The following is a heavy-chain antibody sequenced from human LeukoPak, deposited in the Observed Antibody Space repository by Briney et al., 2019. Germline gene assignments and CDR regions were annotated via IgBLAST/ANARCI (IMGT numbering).Heavy chain of an antibody. CDR1: GGTFSSYT. D-gene: IGHD2-2*01. CDR2: IIPILGIA. V-gene: IGHV1-69*02. Sequence: GASVKVSCKASGGTFSSYTISWVRQAPGQGLEWMGRIIPILGIANYAQKFQGRVTITADKSTSTAYMELSSLRSEDTAVYYRARGMGGYCSSTSCYGAFDIWGQGTMVTVSS. CDR3: ARGMGGYCSSTSCYGAFDI. J-gene: IGHJ3*02.